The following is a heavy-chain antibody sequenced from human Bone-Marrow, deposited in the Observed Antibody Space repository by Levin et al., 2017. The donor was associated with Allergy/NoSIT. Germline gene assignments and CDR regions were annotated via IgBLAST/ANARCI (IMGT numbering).Heavy chain of an antibody. Sequence: GESLKISCKVSGYTLTELSMHWVRQAPGKGLEWMGGFDPEDGETIYAQKFQGRVTMTEDTSTDTAYMELSSLRSEDTAVYYCATSGAIVVVMDAFDSWGQGTMVTVSS. J-gene: IGHJ3*02. CDR2: FDPEDGET. D-gene: IGHD2-2*01. CDR1: GYTLTELS. V-gene: IGHV1-24*01. CDR3: ATSGAIVVVMDAFDS.